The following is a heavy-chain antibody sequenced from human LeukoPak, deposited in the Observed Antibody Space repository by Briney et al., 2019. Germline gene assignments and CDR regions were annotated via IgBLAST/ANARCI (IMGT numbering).Heavy chain of an antibody. J-gene: IGHJ4*02. CDR1: GGSISTSNYY. D-gene: IGHD6-13*01. Sequence: SETLSLTCTVSGGSISTSNYYWGWIRQPPGKGLEWIGNIFYSGSTYYSPSLKSRVTISLDTSRNQFSLKLSSVTAADTAVYYCAREGPGIAAGTFHFDYWGQGTLVTVSS. CDR3: AREGPGIAAGTFHFDY. V-gene: IGHV4-39*07. CDR2: IFYSGST.